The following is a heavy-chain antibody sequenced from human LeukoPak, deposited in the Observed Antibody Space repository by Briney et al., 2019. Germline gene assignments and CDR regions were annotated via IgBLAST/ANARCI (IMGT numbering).Heavy chain of an antibody. J-gene: IGHJ4*02. Sequence: GGSLRLSYAAWGFTFSNAWMTWVRQAPGKGLEWVGLIKSKAIGGTTDYAAPVRGRFTISRDDSKNTQSLQMNSLKTEDTGVYYCTTVYSYGALGYWGQGTLVTVSS. CDR2: IKSKAIGGTT. D-gene: IGHD5-18*01. CDR3: TTVYSYGALGY. CDR1: GFTFSNAW. V-gene: IGHV3-15*01.